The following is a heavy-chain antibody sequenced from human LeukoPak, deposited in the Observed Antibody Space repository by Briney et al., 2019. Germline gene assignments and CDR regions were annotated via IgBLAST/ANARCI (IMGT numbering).Heavy chain of an antibody. J-gene: IGHJ5*02. V-gene: IGHV4-4*07. D-gene: IGHD1-26*01. CDR3: ARNLGYNWFGP. Sequence: SETLSLTCTVSGGSITTHYWSWIRHPAGKRLEWIGRIHTSGSTNYNPSLEGRATMSLDTSKNQFSLNLSSVTAADTALYYCARNLGYNWFGPWGQGTLVTVSS. CDR2: IHTSGST. CDR1: GGSITTHY.